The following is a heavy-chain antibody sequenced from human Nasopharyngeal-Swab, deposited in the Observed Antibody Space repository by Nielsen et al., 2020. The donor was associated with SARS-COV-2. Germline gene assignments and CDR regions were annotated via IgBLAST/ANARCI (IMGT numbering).Heavy chain of an antibody. CDR3: ARVITRYSSSWYLYYFDY. CDR1: GYTFTSYG. J-gene: IGHJ4*02. CDR2: ISAYNGNT. V-gene: IGHV1-18*01. D-gene: IGHD6-13*01. Sequence: ASVKVSCKASGYTFTSYGISWVRQAPGQGLEWMGWISAYNGNTNYAQKLQGRVTMTTDTSTSTAYMELRSLRSDDTAVYYCARVITRYSSSWYLYYFDYWGQGTLVTVSS.